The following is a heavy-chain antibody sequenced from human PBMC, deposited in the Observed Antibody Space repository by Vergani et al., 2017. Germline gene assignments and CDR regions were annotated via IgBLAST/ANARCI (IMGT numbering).Heavy chain of an antibody. V-gene: IGHV1-46*03. D-gene: IGHD3-9*01. CDR1: VYTFSNYY. CDR2: INPSGGHT. Sequence: QVQVVQSGAEVKKSGASVKVSCKTSVYTFSNYYMHWVRQAPGQGLEWMGIINPSGGHTNYAQKFKGRVTMTRDTSTSTVYMELSSLRSEDTAIYYCARGDYGILTGYRYWGQGTLVTVSA. J-gene: IGHJ4*02. CDR3: ARGDYGILTGYRY.